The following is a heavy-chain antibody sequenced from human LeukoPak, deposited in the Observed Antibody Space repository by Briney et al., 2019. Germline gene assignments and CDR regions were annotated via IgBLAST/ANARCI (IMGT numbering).Heavy chain of an antibody. J-gene: IGHJ4*02. CDR1: GYTFTSYD. CDR2: ISACNGNT. V-gene: IGHV1-18*01. CDR3: ARDPPRITIFGVVIVPFDY. Sequence: ASVKVSCKASGYTFTSYDISWVRQAPGQGLEWMGWISACNGNTNYAQKLQGRVTMTTDTSTSTAYMELRSLRSDDTAVYYCARDPPRITIFGVVIVPFDYWGQGTLVTVSS. D-gene: IGHD3-3*01.